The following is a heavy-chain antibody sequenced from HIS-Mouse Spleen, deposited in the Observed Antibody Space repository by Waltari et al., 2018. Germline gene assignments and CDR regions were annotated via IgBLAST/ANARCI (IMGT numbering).Heavy chain of an antibody. CDR2: MNPNSGNT. J-gene: IGHJ4*02. CDR3: ARGHDYSNYFDY. V-gene: IGHV1-8*01. CDR1: GYTFTHYD. D-gene: IGHD4-4*01. Sequence: QVQLVQSGAEVKKPGASVQVSCKAAGYTFTHYDINWGRQATGQGLEWMGWMNPNSGNTGYAQKFQGRVTMTRNTSISTAYMELSSLRSEDTAVYYCARGHDYSNYFDYWGQGTLVTVSS.